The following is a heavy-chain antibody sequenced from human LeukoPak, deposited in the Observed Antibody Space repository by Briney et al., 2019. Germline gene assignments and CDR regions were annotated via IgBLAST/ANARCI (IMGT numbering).Heavy chain of an antibody. Sequence: GGSLRLSCAASGFTFSSYAMSWVRQAPGKGLEWVSAISGSGGSTYYADSVKGRFTISRDNSKNTLYLQMNSLRAEDTAVYYCAKDFYDFWSGYLVDYWGQGTLVTVSS. CDR3: AKDFYDFWSGYLVDY. CDR2: ISGSGGST. V-gene: IGHV3-23*01. CDR1: GFTFSSYA. J-gene: IGHJ4*02. D-gene: IGHD3-3*01.